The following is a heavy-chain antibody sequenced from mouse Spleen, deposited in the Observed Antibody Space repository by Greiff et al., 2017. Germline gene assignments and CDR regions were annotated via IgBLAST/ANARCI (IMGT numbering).Heavy chain of an antibody. CDR1: GYAFSSYW. CDR3: ARRGRSSHSYYFDT. Sequence: QVQLQQSGAELVKPGASVKISCKASGYAFSSYWMNWVKQRPGKGLEWIGQIYPGDGDTNYNGKFKGKATLTADKSSSTAYMQLSSLTSEDSAVYFCARRGRSSHSYYFDTWGQGTTLTVSS. J-gene: IGHJ2*01. D-gene: IGHD1-1*01. V-gene: IGHV1-80*01. CDR2: IYPGDGDT.